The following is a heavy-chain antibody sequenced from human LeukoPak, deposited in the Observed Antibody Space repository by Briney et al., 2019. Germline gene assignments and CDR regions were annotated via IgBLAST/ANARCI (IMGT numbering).Heavy chain of an antibody. Sequence: ASVKVSCKASGYTYTSYGISWVRQAPGQGLEWMGRINPNTGGTNYAQKFQGRVTMTRDTSITTAYMEVSSLKSYDTAVYYCARDLSGFLAYGDNLDYWGQGTLVTVSS. CDR1: GYTYTSYG. V-gene: IGHV1-2*06. CDR2: INPNTGGT. D-gene: IGHD4-17*01. J-gene: IGHJ4*02. CDR3: ARDLSGFLAYGDNLDY.